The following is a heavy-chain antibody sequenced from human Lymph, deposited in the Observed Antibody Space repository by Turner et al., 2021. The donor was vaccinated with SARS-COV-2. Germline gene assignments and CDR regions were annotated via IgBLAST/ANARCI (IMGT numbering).Heavy chain of an antibody. V-gene: IGHV4-39*01. CDR2: IYSSGST. Sequence: QVQLQESGPGLVKPSETLSLTCTVSGGSVTSSSYYWGWIRQPPGKGLEWIGTIYSSGSTYYNPSLKSRVTISVDTSKNQFSLKLSSVTAADTAVYYCARQGWLRGYFDYWSQGTLVTVSS. D-gene: IGHD5-18*01. J-gene: IGHJ4*02. CDR3: ARQGWLRGYFDY. CDR1: GGSVTSSSYY.